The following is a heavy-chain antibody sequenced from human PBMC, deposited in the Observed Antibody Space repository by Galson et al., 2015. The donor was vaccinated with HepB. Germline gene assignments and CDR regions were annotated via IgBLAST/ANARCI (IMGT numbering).Heavy chain of an antibody. CDR3: AKGDVWGPAAINYGLHV. V-gene: IGHV3-23*01. CDR1: GFSFSSYA. D-gene: IGHD2-2*02. CDR2: ISGNGGDT. J-gene: IGHJ6*02. Sequence: SLRLSCAASGFSFSSYAMTWVRRAPGKGLEWVSSISGNGGDTKYGDSVKGRFTIFRDKAMRTLYLQMNSLRAEDTAVYYCAKGDVWGPAAINYGLHVWGQGTTVTVSS.